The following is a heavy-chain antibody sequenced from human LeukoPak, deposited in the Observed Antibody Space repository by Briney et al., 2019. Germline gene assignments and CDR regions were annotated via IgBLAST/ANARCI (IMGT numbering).Heavy chain of an antibody. V-gene: IGHV3-48*04. Sequence: GGSLRLSCAASGFTFSSYSMNWVRQAPGKGLEWLSYISSSGTTIYYADSVKGRFIISRDNAKRSLYLQMNSLRAEDTAVYYCARGGGDFDHWGQGTLVTVSS. CDR3: ARGGGDFDH. J-gene: IGHJ4*02. CDR2: ISSSGTTI. CDR1: GFTFSSYS. D-gene: IGHD3-16*01.